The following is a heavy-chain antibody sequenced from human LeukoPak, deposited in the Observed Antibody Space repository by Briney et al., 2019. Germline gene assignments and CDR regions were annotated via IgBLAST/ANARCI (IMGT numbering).Heavy chain of an antibody. D-gene: IGHD6-19*01. CDR2: ISGSGGST. Sequence: GGSLRLSCAASGFTFSSYAMSWVRQAPGKGLEWVSAISGSGGSTYYADSVKGRFTISRDNSKNTLYLQMNSLKAEDTAVYYCAKDQFSSGLNWFDPWGQGTLVTVSS. CDR1: GFTFSSYA. J-gene: IGHJ5*02. V-gene: IGHV3-23*01. CDR3: AKDQFSSGLNWFDP.